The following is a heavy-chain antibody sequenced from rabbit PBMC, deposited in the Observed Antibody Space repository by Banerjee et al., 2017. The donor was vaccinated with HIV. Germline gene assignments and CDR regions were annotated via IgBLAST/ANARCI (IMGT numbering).Heavy chain of an antibody. D-gene: IGHD8-1*01. J-gene: IGHJ6*01. Sequence: QEQLKESGGGLVTPGDSLKLTCTASGFSFSSSYWICWVRQAPGKGLEWIACTGAGSSDITYYASWAKGRFTCSKTSSTTVTLQMASLTAADTATYFCARDDVGSGLYMDLWGPGTLVTVS. CDR3: ARDDVGSGLYMDL. CDR2: TGAGSSDIT. V-gene: IGHV1S45*01. CDR1: GFSFSSSYW.